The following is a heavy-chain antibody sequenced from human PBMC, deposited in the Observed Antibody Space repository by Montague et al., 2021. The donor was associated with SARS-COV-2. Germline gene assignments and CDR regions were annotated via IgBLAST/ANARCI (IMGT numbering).Heavy chain of an antibody. CDR2: IYHTGST. CDR1: GSSISSSNW. V-gene: IGHV4-4*02. D-gene: IGHD1-26*01. CDR3: AREPQVGAMDY. J-gene: IGHJ4*02. Sequence: SETLSLTCAVSGSSISSSNWWSWVRQPPGKGLEWIGEIYHTGSTNHNPSLKSRVTISVDKSKNQFSLKLSSVTAADTAVYYCAREPQVGAMDYWGQGTLVTVSS.